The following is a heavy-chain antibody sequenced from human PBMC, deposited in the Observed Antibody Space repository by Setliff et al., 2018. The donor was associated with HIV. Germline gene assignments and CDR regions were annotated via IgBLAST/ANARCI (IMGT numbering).Heavy chain of an antibody. J-gene: IGHJ4*02. D-gene: IGHD6-19*01. Sequence: SETLSLTCTVSGGSISNYCWNWIRQPPGKGLEWIGYIFSSGSTNYNPSLQSRVTISVDTSKNQFSLKLSSVTAADTAVYYCARSPRIGVAGEFEYWGQGTLVTVS. CDR3: ARSPRIGVAGEFEY. V-gene: IGHV4-4*09. CDR2: IFSSGST. CDR1: GGSISNYC.